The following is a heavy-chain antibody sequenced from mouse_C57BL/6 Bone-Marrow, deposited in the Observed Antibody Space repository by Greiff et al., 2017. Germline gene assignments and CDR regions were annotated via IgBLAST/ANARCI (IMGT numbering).Heavy chain of an antibody. CDR1: GFTFSDYG. V-gene: IGHV5-17*01. Sequence: EVQVVESGGGLVKPGGSLKLSCAASGFTFSDYGMHWVRQAPEKGLEWVAYISRGSSTIYYADTVKGRITISRDNAKNTLFLQMTSLRSEDTAMYYCARDNGSSFRYLDVWGTGTTVTVSS. CDR2: ISRGSSTI. CDR3: ARDNGSSFRYLDV. D-gene: IGHD1-1*01. J-gene: IGHJ1*03.